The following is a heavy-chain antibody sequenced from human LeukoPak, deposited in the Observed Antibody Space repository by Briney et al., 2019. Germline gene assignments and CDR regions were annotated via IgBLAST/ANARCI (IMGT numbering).Heavy chain of an antibody. D-gene: IGHD4-17*01. Sequence: GGSLRLSCAASGFTFSSYWMDWVRQAPGKGLVWVLRINSDGSSTSYAPSVKGRFTISRDNAKNTLYLQMNSLRAEDTAVYYCARDDYGDYSYYYGTDVWGQGTTVTVSS. V-gene: IGHV3-74*01. CDR1: GFTFSSYW. CDR2: INSDGSST. CDR3: ARDDYGDYSYYYGTDV. J-gene: IGHJ6*02.